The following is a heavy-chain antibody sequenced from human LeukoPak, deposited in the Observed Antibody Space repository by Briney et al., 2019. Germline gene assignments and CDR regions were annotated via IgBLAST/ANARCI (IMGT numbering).Heavy chain of an antibody. Sequence: GGSLRLSCAASGFRFSDYYMSWIRQAPGKGLKSVSHISSSGSTLYYADPVKGRFNISRDNAKSSLYLQMNSLRAEDTAVYYCARCGGRGYSYGYPSYYYYMDVWGTGTTVTVSS. V-gene: IGHV3-11*04. J-gene: IGHJ6*03. CDR1: GFRFSDYY. D-gene: IGHD5-18*01. CDR2: ISSSGSTL. CDR3: ARCGGRGYSYGYPSYYYYMDV.